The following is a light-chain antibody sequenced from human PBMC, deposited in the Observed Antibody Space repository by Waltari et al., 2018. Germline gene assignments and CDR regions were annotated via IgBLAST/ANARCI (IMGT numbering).Light chain of an antibody. Sequence: QSVLTQPPSASGTPGQRVTISCSGSNSHIGRNPRSWYQQFPGTAPKLVIYKHDPRPSGVPDRFSASKSGTAASLAISGLRSEDEADYYCAAWDDSPIGQVFGGGTKVTVL. V-gene: IGLV1-47*01. CDR1: NSHIGRNP. CDR3: AAWDDSPIGQV. J-gene: IGLJ3*02. CDR2: KHD.